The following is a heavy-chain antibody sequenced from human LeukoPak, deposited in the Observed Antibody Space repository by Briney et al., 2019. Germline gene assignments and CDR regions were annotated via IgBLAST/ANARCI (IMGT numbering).Heavy chain of an antibody. CDR1: GYTFTGYY. V-gene: IGHV1-8*03. Sequence: ASVKVSCKASGYTFTGYYMHWVRQATGQGLEWMGWMNPNSGNTGYAQKFQGRVTITRNTSISTAYMELSSLRSEDTAVYYCARGRVRGPVDYWGQGTLVTVSS. CDR3: ARGRVRGPVDY. J-gene: IGHJ4*02. CDR2: MNPNSGNT. D-gene: IGHD3-10*01.